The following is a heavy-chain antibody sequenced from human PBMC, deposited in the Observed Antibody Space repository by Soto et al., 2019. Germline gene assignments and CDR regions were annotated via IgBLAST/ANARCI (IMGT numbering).Heavy chain of an antibody. CDR3: AAETPYYGSGSPYYYYMDV. CDR2: IVVGSGNT. CDR1: GFTFTSSA. V-gene: IGHV1-58*02. D-gene: IGHD3-10*01. Sequence: QMQLVQSGPEVKKPGTSVKVSCKASGFTFTSSAMQWVRQARGQRLEWIGWIVVGSGNTNYAQKFQERVTITRDMSTSTAYMELSSLRSEDTAVYYCAAETPYYGSGSPYYYYMDVWGKGTTVTVSS. J-gene: IGHJ6*03.